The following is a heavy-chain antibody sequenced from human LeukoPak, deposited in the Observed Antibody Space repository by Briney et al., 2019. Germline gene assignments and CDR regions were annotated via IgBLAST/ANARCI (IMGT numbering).Heavy chain of an antibody. J-gene: IGHJ4*02. D-gene: IGHD6-19*01. CDR1: GYTFTSYD. Sequence: ASVKVSCTASGYTFTSYDINWVRQATGQGLEWMGIINPSGGSTSYAQKFQGRVTMTRDTSTSTVYMELSSLRSEDTAVYYCARDHSSGWYWPGDYWGQGTLVTVSS. V-gene: IGHV1-46*01. CDR3: ARDHSSGWYWPGDY. CDR2: INPSGGST.